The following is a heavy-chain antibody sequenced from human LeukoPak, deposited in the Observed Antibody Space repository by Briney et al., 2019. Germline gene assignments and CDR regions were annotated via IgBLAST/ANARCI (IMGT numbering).Heavy chain of an antibody. D-gene: IGHD3-22*01. CDR3: ARRGYYYDSMESD. J-gene: IGHJ4*02. CDR1: GGSFSGYY. V-gene: IGHV4-34*01. CDR2: INHSGST. Sequence: SETLSLTCAVYGGSFSGYYWSWIRQPPGKGLEWIGEINHSGSTNYNPSLKSRVTISVDTSKNQFSLKLSSVTAADTAVYYCARRGYYYDSMESDWGQGTLVTVSS.